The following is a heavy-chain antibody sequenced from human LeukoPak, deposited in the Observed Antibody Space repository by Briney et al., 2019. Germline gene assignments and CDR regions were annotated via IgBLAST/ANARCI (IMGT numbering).Heavy chain of an antibody. Sequence: GGSLRLSCAASGFTFSSYWMHWVRQAPGKGLVWVSRINSDGSSTSYADSVKGRFTISRDNAKNTLYLQMNSLRAEDTAVYYCAGYCSSTSFISYNYWGQGTLVTVSS. V-gene: IGHV3-74*01. CDR2: INSDGSST. D-gene: IGHD2-2*01. J-gene: IGHJ4*02. CDR1: GFTFSSYW. CDR3: AGYCSSTSFISYNY.